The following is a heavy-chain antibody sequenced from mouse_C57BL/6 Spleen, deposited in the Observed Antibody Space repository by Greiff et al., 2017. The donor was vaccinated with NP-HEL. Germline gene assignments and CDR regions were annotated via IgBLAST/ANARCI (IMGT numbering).Heavy chain of an antibody. CDR2: IYPGDGDT. V-gene: IGHV1-82*01. J-gene: IGHJ2*01. D-gene: IGHD1-1*01. CDR1: GYAFSSSW. CDR3: ARDLTVRGYY. Sequence: QVQLQQSGPELVKPGASVKISCKASGYAFSSSWMNWVKQRPGKGLEWIGRIYPGDGDTNYNGKFKGKATLTADKSSSTAYMQLSSLTSEDSAVYFCARDLTVRGYYWGQGTTLTVSS.